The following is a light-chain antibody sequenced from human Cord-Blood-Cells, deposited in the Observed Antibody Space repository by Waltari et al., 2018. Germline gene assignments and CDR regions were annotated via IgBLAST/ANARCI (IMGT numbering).Light chain of an antibody. CDR3: QQYGSSPPWT. Sequence: EIVLTQSPGTLSLSPGERATLSCRASQSVSRSYLAWYQQKPGQAPRLLIYGASGRATGIPDRFSGSGSGTDFTLTISRLEPEDFAVYYCQQYGSSPPWTFGQGTKVEIK. V-gene: IGKV3-20*01. CDR1: QSVSRSY. J-gene: IGKJ1*01. CDR2: GAS.